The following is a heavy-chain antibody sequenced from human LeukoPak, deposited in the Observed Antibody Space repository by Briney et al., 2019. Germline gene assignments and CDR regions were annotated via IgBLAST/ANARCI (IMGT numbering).Heavy chain of an antibody. CDR3: ARGRSVVPAAN. CDR2: IYYSGST. CDR1: GGSISSGGYY. D-gene: IGHD2-2*01. Sequence: SETLSLTCTVSGGSISSGGYYWSWIRQHPGKSLEWIGYIYYSGSTYYNPSLKSRVTISVDTSKNQLSLKLSSVTAADTAVYYCARGRSVVPAANWGQGTLVTVSS. V-gene: IGHV4-31*03. J-gene: IGHJ4*02.